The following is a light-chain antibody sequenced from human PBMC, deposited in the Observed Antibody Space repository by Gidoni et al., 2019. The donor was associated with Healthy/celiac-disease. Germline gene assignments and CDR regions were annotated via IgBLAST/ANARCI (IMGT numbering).Light chain of an antibody. Sequence: EIVLTQSPATLSLSPGERATLSCRASQIVSSYLAWYQQKPGQAPRLLLYDASNRATGIPARFSGSGSGTDFTLTISSLEPEDFAVYYCQQRSNWPSITFGQGTRLEIK. CDR1: QIVSSY. CDR3: QQRSNWPSIT. J-gene: IGKJ5*01. CDR2: DAS. V-gene: IGKV3-11*01.